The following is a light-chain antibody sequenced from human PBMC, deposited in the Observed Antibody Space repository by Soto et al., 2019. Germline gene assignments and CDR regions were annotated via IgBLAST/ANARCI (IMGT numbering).Light chain of an antibody. V-gene: IGLV1-40*01. CDR2: GDN. J-gene: IGLJ2*01. Sequence: QSVLTQPPLVSGAPGQRVTIPCTGSSSNIGSFYDVHWYQQLPGTVPKLLIYGDNNRPSGVPDRFSGSKSGTSASLAITGLQPEDEADYYCQSYDNSLSHVVFGGGTKLTVL. CDR3: QSYDNSLSHVV. CDR1: SSNIGSFYD.